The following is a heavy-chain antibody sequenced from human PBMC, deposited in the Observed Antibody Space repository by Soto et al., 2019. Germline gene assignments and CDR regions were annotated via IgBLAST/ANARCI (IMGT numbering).Heavy chain of an antibody. D-gene: IGHD4-17*01. J-gene: IGHJ6*02. Sequence: QVQLVESGGGVVQPGRSLRLSCAASGFTFSSYAMHWVRQAPGKGLEWVAVISYDGSNKYYADSVKGRFTISRDNSKNTLYLQMNSQRAEDTAVYYCARDATTVVRRGRGMDVWGQGTTVTVSS. CDR1: GFTFSSYA. CDR2: ISYDGSNK. V-gene: IGHV3-30-3*01. CDR3: ARDATTVVRRGRGMDV.